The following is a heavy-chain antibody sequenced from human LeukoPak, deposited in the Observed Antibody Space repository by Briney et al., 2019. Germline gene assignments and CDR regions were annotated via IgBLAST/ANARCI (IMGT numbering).Heavy chain of an antibody. V-gene: IGHV3-30-3*01. Sequence: PGGSLRLSCAASGFTFRSHAMHWVRQAPGKGLEWVAVISYDGNNKYYAGSVKGRFSISRDNSKNTLYLQMNSLRPEDRAIYHCARDRVTTVTGTYYSDYWGQGTLVTVSS. J-gene: IGHJ4*02. D-gene: IGHD4-17*01. CDR3: ARDRVTTVTGTYYSDY. CDR2: ISYDGNNK. CDR1: GFTFRSHA.